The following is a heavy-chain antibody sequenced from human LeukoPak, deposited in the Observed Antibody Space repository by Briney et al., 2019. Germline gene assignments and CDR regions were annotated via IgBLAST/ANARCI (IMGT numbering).Heavy chain of an antibody. J-gene: IGHJ6*03. CDR3: ARSGSYYYYYMDV. CDR2: IYYSGST. CDR1: GGSFSGYY. V-gene: IGHV4-59*01. D-gene: IGHD1-26*01. Sequence: SETLSLTCAVYGGSFSGYYWSWIRQPPGKGLEWIGYIYYSGSTNYNPSLKSRVTISVDTSKNQFSLKLSSVTAADTAVYYCARSGSYYYYYMDVWGKGTTVTISS.